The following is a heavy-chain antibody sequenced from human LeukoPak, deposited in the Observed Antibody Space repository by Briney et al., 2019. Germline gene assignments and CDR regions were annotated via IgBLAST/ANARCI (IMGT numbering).Heavy chain of an antibody. CDR3: ARYYYDSSGPTHFDY. Sequence: SETLSLTCTVSGDSISSYYWSWIRQHPGKGLEWIGYIYYSGSTYYNPSLKSRVTISVGTSKNQFSLKLSSVTAADTAVYYCARYYYDSSGPTHFDYWGQGTLVTVSS. V-gene: IGHV4-59*06. CDR2: IYYSGST. J-gene: IGHJ4*02. D-gene: IGHD3-22*01. CDR1: GDSISSYY.